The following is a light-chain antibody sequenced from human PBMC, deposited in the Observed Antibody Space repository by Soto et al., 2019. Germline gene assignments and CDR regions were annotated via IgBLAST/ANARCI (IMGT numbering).Light chain of an antibody. V-gene: IGLV1-51*01. CDR2: DNN. CDR1: SSNIGNNY. Sequence: QSVLTQPPSVSAAPGQTVTISCSGSSSNIGNNYVSWYQQLPGTAPKLLIYDNNKRPSGIPDRFSDSKSGTSATLGITGLQTGDEADYYCGTWDSSLSAWVFGGGTKLTVL. CDR3: GTWDSSLSAWV. J-gene: IGLJ3*02.